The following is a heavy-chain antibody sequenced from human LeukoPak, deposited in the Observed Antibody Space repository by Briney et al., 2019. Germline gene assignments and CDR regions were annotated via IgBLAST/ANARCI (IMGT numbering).Heavy chain of an antibody. D-gene: IGHD2-15*01. J-gene: IGHJ4*02. Sequence: SETLSLTCAVYGGSFSDYSWSWIRPPPGKGREGIGEINHSGTTNYNPSLKSRVTISVDTSKNQVSLKLSSVTAADTAVYYCARGEACNGGSCYSSYWGQGALVTVSS. CDR3: ARGEACNGGSCYSSY. CDR1: GGSFSDYS. V-gene: IGHV4-34*01. CDR2: INHSGTT.